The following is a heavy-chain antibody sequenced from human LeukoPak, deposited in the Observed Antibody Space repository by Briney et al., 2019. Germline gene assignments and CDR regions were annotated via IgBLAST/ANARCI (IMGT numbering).Heavy chain of an antibody. J-gene: IGHJ6*03. CDR3: AKLVAATPLYYYYMDV. D-gene: IGHD2-15*01. CDR2: ISGSGGST. CDR1: GFTFDDYG. V-gene: IGHV3-23*01. Sequence: GGSLRLSCAASGFTFDDYGMSWVRQAPGKGLEWVSAISGSGGSTYYADSVKGRFTISRDNSKNTLYLQMNSLRAEDTAVYYCAKLVAATPLYYYYMDVWGKGTTVTVSS.